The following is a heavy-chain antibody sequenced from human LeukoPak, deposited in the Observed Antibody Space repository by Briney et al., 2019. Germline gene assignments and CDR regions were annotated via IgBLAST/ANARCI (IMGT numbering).Heavy chain of an antibody. CDR2: IYPGDSDT. V-gene: IGHV5-51*01. CDR1: GSSFTSYW. CDR3: ATTLLTDAFDI. Sequence: GESLQISCKGSGSSFTSYWIGWVRQLPGKGLEWMGIIYPGDSDTRYSPSFQGQVTISADKSISTAYLQWSSLKASDTAMYYCATTLLTDAFDIWGQGTMVTVSS. J-gene: IGHJ3*02. D-gene: IGHD2-15*01.